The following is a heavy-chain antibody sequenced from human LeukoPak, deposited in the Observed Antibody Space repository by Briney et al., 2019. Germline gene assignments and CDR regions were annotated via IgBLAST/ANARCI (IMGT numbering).Heavy chain of an antibody. CDR3: ASLGDFFGSGSYAPFDY. J-gene: IGHJ4*02. CDR2: INPNTGGT. Sequence: ASVKVSCKASGYTFTGFYMHWVRQAPGQGLDWMGWINPNTGGTNYAQKLQGRVTMTRDTSITTAYMELSRLTSDDTAVYYCASLGDFFGSGSYAPFDYWGQGSLVTVSS. D-gene: IGHD3-10*01. CDR1: GYTFTGFY. V-gene: IGHV1-2*02.